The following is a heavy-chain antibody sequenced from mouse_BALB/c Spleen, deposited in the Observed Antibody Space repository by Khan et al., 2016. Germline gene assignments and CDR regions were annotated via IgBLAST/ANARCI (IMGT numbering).Heavy chain of an antibody. CDR2: ISYSGST. D-gene: IGHD1-1*01. CDR3: ARGRYYGSRGDFDV. J-gene: IGHJ1*01. CDR1: GYSITSDYA. V-gene: IGHV3-2*02. Sequence: QLEESGPGLVKPSQSLSLTCTVTGYSITSDYAWNWIRQFPGNKLEWMGYISYSGSTRYNPSLKSRISITRDTSKNQFFLQLNSVTTEDTATYYCARGRYYGSRGDFDVWGAGTTVTVSS.